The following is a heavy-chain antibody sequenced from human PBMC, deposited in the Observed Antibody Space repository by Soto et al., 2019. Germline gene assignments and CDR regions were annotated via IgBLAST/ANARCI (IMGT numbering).Heavy chain of an antibody. V-gene: IGHV1-18*01. CDR1: GYTFTSYG. D-gene: IGHD2-15*01. CDR3: ARESLVVVAATPYYYGMDV. J-gene: IGHJ6*02. CDR2: ISAYNGNT. Sequence: SVKVSCKASGYTFTSYGISWVRQAPGQGLEWMGWISAYNGNTNYAQKLQGRVTMTTDTSTSTAYMELRSLRSDDTAVYYCARESLVVVAATPYYYGMDVWGQGATVTVSS.